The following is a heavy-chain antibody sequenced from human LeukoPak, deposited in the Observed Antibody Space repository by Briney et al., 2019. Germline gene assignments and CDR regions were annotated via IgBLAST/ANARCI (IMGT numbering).Heavy chain of an antibody. CDR2: IYSGGST. Sequence: GGSLRLSCAASGFTVSSNYMSWVRQAPGKGLEWVSVIYSGGSTYYADSVKGRFTISRDNAKDSLFLQMNNLRAGDTAVYFCARGSGTFYLDFWGQGTLVTVSS. CDR3: ARGSGTFYLDF. D-gene: IGHD3-10*01. J-gene: IGHJ4*02. V-gene: IGHV3-53*01. CDR1: GFTVSSNY.